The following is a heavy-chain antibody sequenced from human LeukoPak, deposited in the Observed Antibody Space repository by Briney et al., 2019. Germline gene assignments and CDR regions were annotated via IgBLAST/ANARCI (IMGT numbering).Heavy chain of an antibody. D-gene: IGHD3-10*01. Sequence: GGSLRLSCAASGFTFSAYSMNWVRQAPGKGLEWVSSISSSSSYIYYADSVKGRFTISRDSSKNTLYLQMNSLRAEDTAVYYCAKDRGYGSGSYPGVYYFDYWGQGTLVTISS. J-gene: IGHJ4*02. CDR3: AKDRGYGSGSYPGVYYFDY. CDR1: GFTFSAYS. V-gene: IGHV3-21*04. CDR2: ISSSSSYI.